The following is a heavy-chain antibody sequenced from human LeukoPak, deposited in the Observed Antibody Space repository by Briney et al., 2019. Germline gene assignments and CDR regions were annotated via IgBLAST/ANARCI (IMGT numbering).Heavy chain of an antibody. V-gene: IGHV1-2*02. Sequence: ASVKVSCKPSVYTFTGYYLHWVRQAPGQALEWMGWISPNTGATVYAQNFQGRVTMSRDTSISTAYMDLSRLRSDDTAVYYCARDRVGSGWPRPFYFEFWGQGTLVTVSS. CDR2: ISPNTGAT. CDR3: ARDRVGSGWPRPFYFEF. J-gene: IGHJ4*02. D-gene: IGHD6-19*01. CDR1: VYTFTGYY.